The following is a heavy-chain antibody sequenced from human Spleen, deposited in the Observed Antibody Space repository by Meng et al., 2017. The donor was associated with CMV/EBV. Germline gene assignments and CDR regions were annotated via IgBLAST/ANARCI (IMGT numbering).Heavy chain of an antibody. D-gene: IGHD6-13*01. CDR1: GFTVSSNY. CDR3: ARGGYGSSWYRFDY. CDR2: IYSGGST. Sequence: ETLSLTCAASGFTVSSNYMSWVRQAPGKGLEWVSVIYSGGSTYYADSVEGRFTLSRDSSKNTLYLQMNNLRPEDTAVYYCARGGYGSSWYRFDYWDQGTLVTVSS. V-gene: IGHV3-66*02. J-gene: IGHJ4*02.